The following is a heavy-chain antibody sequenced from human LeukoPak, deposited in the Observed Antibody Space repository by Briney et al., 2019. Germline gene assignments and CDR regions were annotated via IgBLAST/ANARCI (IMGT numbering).Heavy chain of an antibody. J-gene: IGHJ4*02. D-gene: IGHD6-13*01. CDR3: AKDMGSSSWYGEFDY. Sequence: AGRSLRLSCAASGFTFDDYAMHWVRQAPGKGLEWVSGISWNSGSIGYADSVKGRFTISRDNAKNSLYLQMNSLRAEDTALYYCAKDMGSSSWYGEFDYWGQGTLVTVSS. V-gene: IGHV3-9*01. CDR1: GFTFDDYA. CDR2: ISWNSGSI.